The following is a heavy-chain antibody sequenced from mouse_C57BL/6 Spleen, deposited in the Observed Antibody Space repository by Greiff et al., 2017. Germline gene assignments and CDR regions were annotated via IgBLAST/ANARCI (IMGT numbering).Heavy chain of an antibody. CDR3: ARHVSSWYFDY. CDR2: ISSGGSYT. V-gene: IGHV5-6*01. Sequence: EVQVVESGGDLVKPGGSLKLSCAASGFTFSSYGMSWVRQTPDKRLEWVATISSGGSYTYYPDSVKGRFTISRDNAKNTLYLQMSSLKSEDTAMYYCARHVSSWYFDYWGQDTTLTVSS. CDR1: GFTFSSYG. J-gene: IGHJ2*01.